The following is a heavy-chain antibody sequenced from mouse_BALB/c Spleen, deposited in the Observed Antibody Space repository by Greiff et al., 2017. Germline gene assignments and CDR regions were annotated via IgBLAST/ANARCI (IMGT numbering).Heavy chain of an antibody. CDR1: GFTFSSYT. V-gene: IGHV5-12-2*01. D-gene: IGHD6-2*01. CDR3: ARHSLDYYFDY. CDR2: ISNGGGST. Sequence: DVKLVESGGGLVQPGGSLKLSCAASGFTFSSYTMSWVRQTPEKRLEWVAYISNGGGSTYYPDTVKGRFTISRDNAKNTLYLQMSSLKSEDTAMYYCARHSLDYYFDYWGQGTTLTVSS. J-gene: IGHJ2*01.